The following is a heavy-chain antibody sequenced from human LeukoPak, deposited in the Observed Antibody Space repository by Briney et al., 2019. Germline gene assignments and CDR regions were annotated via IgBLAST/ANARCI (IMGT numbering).Heavy chain of an antibody. CDR2: IYYSGST. J-gene: IGHJ4*02. CDR1: GGSISSYY. Sequence: SETLSLTCTVSGGSISSYYWSWIRQPPGKGLEWIGYIYYSGSTNYNPSLKSRVTISVDTSKNQFSLKLSSVTAAATAVYYCARAGAAAGNFDYWGQGTLVTVSS. D-gene: IGHD6-13*01. CDR3: ARAGAAAGNFDY. V-gene: IGHV4-59*01.